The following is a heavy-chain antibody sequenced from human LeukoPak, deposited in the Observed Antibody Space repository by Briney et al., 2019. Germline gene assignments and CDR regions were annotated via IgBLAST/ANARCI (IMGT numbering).Heavy chain of an antibody. CDR1: GGSISSGSYY. V-gene: IGHV4-61*02. Sequence: TASETLSLTCTVSGGSISSGSYYWSWIRQPAGKGLEWIGRIYTSGSTNYNPSLKSRVTISVDTSKNQFSLKLSSVTAADTAVYYCARHWVKRGGFLEWFPNWFDPWGQGTLVTVSS. CDR3: ARHWVKRGGFLEWFPNWFDP. D-gene: IGHD3-3*01. CDR2: IYTSGST. J-gene: IGHJ5*02.